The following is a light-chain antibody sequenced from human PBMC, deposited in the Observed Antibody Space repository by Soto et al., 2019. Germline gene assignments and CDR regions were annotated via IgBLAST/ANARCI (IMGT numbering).Light chain of an antibody. V-gene: IGKV1-39*01. CDR2: AAS. Sequence: DIQMTQSQSSLSASVGDRLSITCRASLNINTFLNWYQQKPGKAPKLLIYAASSLQSGVPSRFSGSGSGTDFTLTISSLQPEDFATYYCQQSYSTWTFGQGTKVDNK. CDR1: LNINTF. CDR3: QQSYSTWT. J-gene: IGKJ1*01.